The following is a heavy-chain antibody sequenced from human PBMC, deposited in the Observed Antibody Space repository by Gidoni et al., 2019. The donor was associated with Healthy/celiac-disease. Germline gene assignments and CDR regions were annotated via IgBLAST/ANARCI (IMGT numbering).Heavy chain of an antibody. Sequence: QVQLVESGGGVVQPGRSLRLSCAAYGFTFRSYGMHWVRQAPGKGLEWVAVISYDGSNKYFADSVKGRFTISRDNSKNTLYLQMNSLRAEDTAVYYCANRVVVVPATGGGEDSFDIWGHGTMVTVSS. V-gene: IGHV3-30*18. CDR2: ISYDGSNK. CDR1: GFTFRSYG. D-gene: IGHD2-15*01. J-gene: IGHJ3*02. CDR3: ANRVVVVPATGGGEDSFDI.